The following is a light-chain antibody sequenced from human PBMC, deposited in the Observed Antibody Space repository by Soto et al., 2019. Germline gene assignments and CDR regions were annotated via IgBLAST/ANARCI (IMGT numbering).Light chain of an antibody. CDR2: AAS. V-gene: IGKV1-5*01. CDR3: QQLNSYPPWT. J-gene: IGKJ1*01. CDR1: QSISSW. Sequence: DIQLTQSPSTLSASVGDRVTITCRASQSISSWLAWYQQKPGKAPKLLIYAASTLQSGVPSRFSGSGSGTDFTLTISSLQPEDFATYYCQQLNSYPPWTFGQGTKVDIK.